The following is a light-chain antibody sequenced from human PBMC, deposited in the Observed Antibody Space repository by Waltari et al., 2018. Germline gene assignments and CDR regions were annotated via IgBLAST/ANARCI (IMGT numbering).Light chain of an antibody. Sequence: EIVLTQSPGTLSVSPGERATLSCRASYSSDSNLAWYQQKPGQAPRLLISGAYNRVMGTPARFSGSGSGREFTLTISSVQSEDIAVYYCQQWNSWPSFGQGTRLQIK. J-gene: IGKJ2*01. V-gene: IGKV3-15*01. CDR3: QQWNSWPS. CDR1: YSSDSN. CDR2: GAY.